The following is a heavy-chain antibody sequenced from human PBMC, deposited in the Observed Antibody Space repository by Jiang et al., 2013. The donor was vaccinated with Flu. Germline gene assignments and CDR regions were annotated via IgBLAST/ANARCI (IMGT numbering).Heavy chain of an antibody. V-gene: IGHV1-69*06. D-gene: IGHD5-24*01. J-gene: IGHJ4*02. Sequence: QLVESGAEVKKPGSSVKVSCKASGGTFSSYTINWVRRAPGQGLEWMGAITLIFGTVNYAQKFQGRATITADRSTSTAYMELSSLRSEDTAIYYCAREGMAKGNFDYWGRGTLVTVSS. CDR2: ITLIFGTV. CDR3: AREGMAKGNFDY. CDR1: GGTFSSYT.